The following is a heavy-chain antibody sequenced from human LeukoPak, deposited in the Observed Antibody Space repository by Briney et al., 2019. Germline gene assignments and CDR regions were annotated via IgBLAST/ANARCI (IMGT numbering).Heavy chain of an antibody. CDR2: IYYSGST. V-gene: IGHV4-61*05. D-gene: IGHD1-26*01. Sequence: SETLSLTCTVSGGSISSNHYYWGWIRQPPGKGLEWIGYIYYSGSTNYNPSLKSRVTISVDTSKNQFSLKLSSVTAADTAVYYCARRKGGSYFDYWGQGTLVTVSS. J-gene: IGHJ4*02. CDR3: ARRKGGSYFDY. CDR1: GGSISSNHYY.